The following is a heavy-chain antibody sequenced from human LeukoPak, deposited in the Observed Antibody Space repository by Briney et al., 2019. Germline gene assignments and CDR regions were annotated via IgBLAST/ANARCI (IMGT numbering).Heavy chain of an antibody. CDR1: GFTFSDAW. D-gene: IGHD6-13*01. CDR2: IKSTTDGGTT. J-gene: IGHJ4*02. CDR3: GTEQQLGY. Sequence: KPGGSLRLSCAASGFTFSDAWMSWVRQAPGKGLEWVGRIKSTTDGGTTDYAAPVKGRFTISRDDSRNTLYLQVNSLKTEDTAVYYCGTEQQLGYWGQGTLVTVSS. V-gene: IGHV3-15*01.